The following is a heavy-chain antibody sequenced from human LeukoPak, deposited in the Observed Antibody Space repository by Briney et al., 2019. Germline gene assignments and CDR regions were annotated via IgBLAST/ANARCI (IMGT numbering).Heavy chain of an antibody. V-gene: IGHV3-48*04. D-gene: IGHD6-13*01. J-gene: IGHJ6*03. CDR2: INISNIII. CDR1: WFNLNSYI. CDR3: AREQEVRYSSSWYYYYYMDL. Sequence: GGSLRHSHSVSWFNLNSYIMLWLGPPPGRGGAGVAYINISNIIIYYADSVKGRFTISSDNDKNSLYLQMNSLRAEDTAVYYCAREQEVRYSSSWYYYYYMDLGGKGTTLSVSS.